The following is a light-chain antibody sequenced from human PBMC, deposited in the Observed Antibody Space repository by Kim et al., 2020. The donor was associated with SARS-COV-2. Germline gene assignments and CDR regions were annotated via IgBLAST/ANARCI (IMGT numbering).Light chain of an antibody. Sequence: SVKRTCTLSSGHSSYAIAWHQQQPEKGPRYLMKLNSDGSHSKGDGIPDRFSGSSSGAERYLTISSLQSEDEADYYCQTWGTGIRVFGGGTKLTVL. CDR2: LNSDGSH. V-gene: IGLV4-69*01. CDR3: QTWGTGIRV. J-gene: IGLJ3*02. CDR1: SGHSSYA.